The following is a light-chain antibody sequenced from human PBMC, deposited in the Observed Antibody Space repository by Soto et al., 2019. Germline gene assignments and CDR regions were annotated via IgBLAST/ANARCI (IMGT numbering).Light chain of an antibody. CDR2: NNA. CDR3: QSFDSSRTGPI. CDR1: NSNIGAGYE. J-gene: IGLJ2*01. Sequence: QSVLTQPPSVSGAPGQRVTISCTGTNSNIGAGYEVHWYQQLPGTAPQLLISNNANRPSGVPDRFSGSRSGTSASLAITGLQSADEADYYCQSFDSSRTGPILGGGTKLTVL. V-gene: IGLV1-40*01.